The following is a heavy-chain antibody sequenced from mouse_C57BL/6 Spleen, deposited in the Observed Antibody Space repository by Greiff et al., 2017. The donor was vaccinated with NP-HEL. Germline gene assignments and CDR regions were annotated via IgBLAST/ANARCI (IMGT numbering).Heavy chain of an antibody. CDR3: ARDPHDGYYFDY. CDR1: GYAFSSYW. CDR2: IYPGDGDT. D-gene: IGHD2-3*01. J-gene: IGHJ2*01. Sequence: VKLQQSGAELVKPGASVKISCKASGYAFSSYWMNWVKQRPGKGLEWIGQIYPGDGDTNYNGKFKGKATLTADKSSSTAYMQLSSLTSEDSAVYYCARDPHDGYYFDYWGQGTTLTVSS. V-gene: IGHV1-80*01.